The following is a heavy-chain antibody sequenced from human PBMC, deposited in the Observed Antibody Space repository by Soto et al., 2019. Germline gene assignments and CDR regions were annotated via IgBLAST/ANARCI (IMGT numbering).Heavy chain of an antibody. CDR2: ISGSGGST. CDR3: AKDPGDYGDYEGAFDI. D-gene: IGHD4-17*01. V-gene: IGHV3-23*01. Sequence: GGSLRLSCAASGFTFSSYAMSWVRQAPGKGLEWVSAISGSGGSTYYADSVKGRFTISRDNSKNTLYLQMNSLRAEDTAVYYCAKDPGDYGDYEGAFDIWGQGTMVTVSS. CDR1: GFTFSSYA. J-gene: IGHJ3*02.